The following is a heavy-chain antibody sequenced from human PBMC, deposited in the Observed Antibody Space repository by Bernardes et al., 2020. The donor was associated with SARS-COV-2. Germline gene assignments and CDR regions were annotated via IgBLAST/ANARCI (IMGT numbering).Heavy chain of an antibody. D-gene: IGHD1-26*01. CDR2: IKQDGSEK. CDR3: TRDIPGWAMGAY. Sequence: GGSLRLSCVGSGFIFSSDWMSWIRQAPGKGLEWVANIKQDGSEKYYVDSVKGRFTISRDNAKSSLYLQLNSLRADDTALYYCTRDIPGWAMGAYWGQGTLVTVSS. CDR1: GFIFSSDW. J-gene: IGHJ4*02. V-gene: IGHV3-7*01.